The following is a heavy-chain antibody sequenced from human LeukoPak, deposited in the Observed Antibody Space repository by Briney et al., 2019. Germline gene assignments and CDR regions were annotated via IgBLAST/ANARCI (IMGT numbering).Heavy chain of an antibody. D-gene: IGHD6-13*01. CDR2: MKYDGSEK. J-gene: IGHJ4*02. V-gene: IGHV3-7*01. CDR1: GFTFSDYE. Sequence: GGSLRLSCAASGFTFSDYEVTWVRQAPGKGLEWVANMKYDGSEKYYVDSVKGRFTISRDNAKNSLYLQMNSLRAEDTAVYYCARDIEAAGLFLDYWGQGTLVTVSS. CDR3: ARDIEAAGLFLDY.